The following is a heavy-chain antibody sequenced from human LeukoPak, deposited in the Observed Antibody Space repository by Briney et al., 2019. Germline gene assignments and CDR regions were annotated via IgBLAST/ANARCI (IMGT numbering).Heavy chain of an antibody. V-gene: IGHV3-7*01. CDR1: GFTFTDYY. J-gene: IGHJ3*02. D-gene: IGHD3-10*01. CDR3: AGVSYYVDDAFDI. CDR2: IKQDGSEK. Sequence: GGSLRLSCAASGFTFTDYYMTWVRQAPGKGLEWVANIKQDGSEKYYVDSVKGRVTISRDNVKNSLYLQMNSLRAEDTAVYYCAGVSYYVDDAFDIWGQGTMVTVSS.